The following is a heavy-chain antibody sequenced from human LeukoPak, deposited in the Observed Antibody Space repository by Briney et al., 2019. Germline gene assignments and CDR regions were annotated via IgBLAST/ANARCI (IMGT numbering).Heavy chain of an antibody. Sequence: ASVKVSRKASGGTFSSYAISWVRQAPGQGLEWMGRIIRILGIANYAQKFQGRVTITADKSTSTAYMEPDSRRYGDMAVYYCGVAPSGSWYYFDYWGQGTLVTVSS. J-gene: IGHJ4*02. V-gene: IGHV1-69*04. D-gene: IGHD1-26*01. CDR3: GVAPSGSWYYFDY. CDR2: IIRILGIA. CDR1: GGTFSSYA.